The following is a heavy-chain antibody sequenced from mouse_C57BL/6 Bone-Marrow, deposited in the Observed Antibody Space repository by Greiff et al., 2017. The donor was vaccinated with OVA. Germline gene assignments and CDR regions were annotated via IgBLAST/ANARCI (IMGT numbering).Heavy chain of an antibody. J-gene: IGHJ4*01. V-gene: IGHV5-6*02. CDR2: ISSGGSYT. CDR1: GFTFSSYG. D-gene: IGHD2-4*01. CDR3: ARRGLRQNAMDY. Sequence: EVKLMESGGDLVKPGGSLKLSCAASGFTFSSYGMSWVRQTPDKRLEWVATISSGGSYTYYPDSVKGRFTISRDNAKNTLYLQMSSLKSEDTAMYYCARRGLRQNAMDYWGQGTSVTVSS.